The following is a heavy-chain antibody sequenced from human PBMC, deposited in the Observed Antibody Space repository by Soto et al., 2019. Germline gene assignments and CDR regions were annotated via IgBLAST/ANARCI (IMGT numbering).Heavy chain of an antibody. D-gene: IGHD6-19*01. CDR2: ISSSSSYT. CDR1: GFTFSDYY. Sequence: QVQLVESGGGLVKPGGSLRLSCAASGFTFSDYYMSWIRQAPGKGLEWVSYISSSSSYTNYADSVKGRFTISRDNAKNSLNLQMNSLRAEDTAVYYCARGALSILEAVAGVDAFDIWGQGTMVTVSS. CDR3: ARGALSILEAVAGVDAFDI. V-gene: IGHV3-11*05. J-gene: IGHJ3*02.